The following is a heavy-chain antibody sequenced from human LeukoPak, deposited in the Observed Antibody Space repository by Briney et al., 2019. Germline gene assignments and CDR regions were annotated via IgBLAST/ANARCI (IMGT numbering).Heavy chain of an antibody. V-gene: IGHV4-59*08. J-gene: IGHJ6*02. D-gene: IGHD1-26*01. Sequence: SETLSLTCTVSGGSIRNFYWSWIRQPPGTGLEWTGYICYSGSTNYNPSLKSPLTISVDTSKNQFSLKLRSVTAADTAVYYCARGDIVGPTTAPYYYYALDVWGQGTTVTVSS. CDR3: ARGDIVGPTTAPYYYYALDV. CDR2: ICYSGST. CDR1: GGSIRNFY.